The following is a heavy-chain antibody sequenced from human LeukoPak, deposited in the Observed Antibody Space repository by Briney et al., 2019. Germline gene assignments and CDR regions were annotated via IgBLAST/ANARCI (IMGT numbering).Heavy chain of an antibody. CDR3: ARVSLYEGDVVIGADAFDI. J-gene: IGHJ3*02. V-gene: IGHV1-18*01. CDR2: ISTYNGNA. Sequence: ASVKVSCKASGYTFNNYGISWVRRAPGQGLEWMGWISTYNGNANYAQKLQGRVTMTTDTSTSTAYMELRGLRSDDTAVYYCARVSLYEGDVVIGADAFDIWGQGTMVAVSS. CDR1: GYTFNNYG. D-gene: IGHD2-21*01.